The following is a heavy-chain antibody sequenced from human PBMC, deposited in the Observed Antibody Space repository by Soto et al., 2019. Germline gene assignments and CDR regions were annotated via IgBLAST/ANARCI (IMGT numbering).Heavy chain of an antibody. D-gene: IGHD6-19*01. CDR3: ARSIAVAGLDY. CDR1: GFSFSTYA. CDR2: VSNDGSKR. V-gene: IGHV3-30-3*01. Sequence: GGSLRLSCATSGFSFSTYAIHWVRQAPGKGLDWVAVVSNDGSKRYYAQSVKGRFTISRDNSNNTVDLQMNSLRAEDTALYYCARSIAVAGLDYWGPGTLVTVSS. J-gene: IGHJ4*02.